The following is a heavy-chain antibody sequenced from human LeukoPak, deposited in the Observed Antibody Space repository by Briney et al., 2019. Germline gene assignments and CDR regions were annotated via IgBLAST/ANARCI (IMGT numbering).Heavy chain of an antibody. Sequence: GGFLRPSCAASGFTSSSYGMHWVRQAPGKGLEWVAFIRYDGSNKYYADSVKGRFTISRDNSKNTLYLQMNSLRAEDTAVYYCAKDFEGIMDVWGKGTTVTVSS. D-gene: IGHD3-10*01. J-gene: IGHJ6*03. V-gene: IGHV3-30*02. CDR3: AKDFEGIMDV. CDR1: GFTSSSYG. CDR2: IRYDGSNK.